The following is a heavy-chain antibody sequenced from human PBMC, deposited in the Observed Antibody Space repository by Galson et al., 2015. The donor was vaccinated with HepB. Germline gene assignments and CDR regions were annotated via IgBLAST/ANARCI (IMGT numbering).Heavy chain of an antibody. V-gene: IGHV1-69*04. J-gene: IGHJ4*02. CDR3: ARIDPNILTGFDY. D-gene: IGHD3-9*01. Sequence: SVKVSCKASGGTFSSYAISWVRQAPGQGLEWMGRIIPILGIANYAQKFQGRVTITADKSTSTAYMELSSLRSEDTAVYYCARIDPNILTGFDYWGQGTLVTVSS. CDR2: IIPILGIA. CDR1: GGTFSSYA.